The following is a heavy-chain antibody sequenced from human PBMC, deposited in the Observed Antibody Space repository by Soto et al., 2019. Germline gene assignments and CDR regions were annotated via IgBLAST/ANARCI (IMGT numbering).Heavy chain of an antibody. V-gene: IGHV3-33*01. CDR2: IWYDGSNK. CDR1: GFTFSSYG. J-gene: IGHJ5*02. D-gene: IGHD4-4*01. CDR3: ARDMSAVTTNWFDP. Sequence: GGSLRLSCAASGFTFSSYGMHWVRQAPGKGLEWVAVIWYDGSNKYYADSVKGRFTISRDNSKNTLYLQMNSLRAGDTAVYYCARDMSAVTTNWFDPWGQGTLVTVSS.